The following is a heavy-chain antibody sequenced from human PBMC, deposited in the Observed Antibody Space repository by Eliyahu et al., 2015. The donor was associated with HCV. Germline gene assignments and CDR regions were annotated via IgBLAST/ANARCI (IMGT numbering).Heavy chain of an antibody. CDR3: ARARYDSSGYYYFRRAFDI. Sequence: QLQLQESGPGLVKPSETLSLTCTVSGGXIXXSSYYWGWXRXPPGKGLEWIGXIYNSGGTYXNPSLKSRXTISVDTSKNQFSLKLSSVTAADTAVYYCARARYDSSGYYYFRRAFDIWGQGTMVTVSS. D-gene: IGHD3-22*01. J-gene: IGHJ3*02. CDR2: IYNSGGT. V-gene: IGHV4-39*01. CDR1: GGXIXXSSYY.